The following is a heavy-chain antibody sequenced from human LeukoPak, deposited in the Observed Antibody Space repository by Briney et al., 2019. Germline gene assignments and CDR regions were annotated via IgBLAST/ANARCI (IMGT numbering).Heavy chain of an antibody. CDR2: ISRTRSPI. J-gene: IGHJ4*02. Sequence: GGSLRLSCAASGFTFSSYSMNWVRQAPGKGLEWISYISRTRSPIYYADSVKGRFTISRDNAKNSLYLQMNSLRDEDTAIYYCARDPGVIPSIWGQGTLVTVSS. D-gene: IGHD3-10*01. CDR1: GFTFSSYS. V-gene: IGHV3-48*02. CDR3: ARDPGVIPSI.